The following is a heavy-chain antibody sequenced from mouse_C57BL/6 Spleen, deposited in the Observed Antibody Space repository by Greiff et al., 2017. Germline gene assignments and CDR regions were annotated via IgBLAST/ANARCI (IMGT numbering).Heavy chain of an antibody. V-gene: IGHV1-53*01. Sequence: QVQLKQPGTELVKPGASVKLSCKASGYTFTSYWMHWVKQRPGQGLEWIGNISPSNGGTNYNEKFKSKATLTVDKASSTAYMQLSSLTSEDSAVYYCAREASSGYVGKNWGQGTTLTVSS. CDR3: AREASSGYVGKN. CDR2: ISPSNGGT. D-gene: IGHD3-2*02. J-gene: IGHJ2*01. CDR1: GYTFTSYW.